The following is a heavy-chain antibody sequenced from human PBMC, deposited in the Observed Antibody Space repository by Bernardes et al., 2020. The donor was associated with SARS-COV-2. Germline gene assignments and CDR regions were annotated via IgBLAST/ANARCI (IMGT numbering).Heavy chain of an antibody. D-gene: IGHD6-19*01. CDR3: GKRAVTGSRWYFDL. Sequence: GGALCVSCEASGFILRDYWMHWVRQVPGTGLVWVSRISVDGTTTNYADSVKGRFTVSRDKAKNTLYLQMNNLRVEDTAVYYCGKRAVTGSRWYFDLWGRGTLVTGSS. CDR2: ISVDGTTT. J-gene: IGHJ2*01. CDR1: GFILRDYW. V-gene: IGHV3-74*01.